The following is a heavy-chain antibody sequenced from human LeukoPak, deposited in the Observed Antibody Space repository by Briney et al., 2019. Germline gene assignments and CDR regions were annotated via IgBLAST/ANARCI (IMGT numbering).Heavy chain of an antibody. CDR1: GGSISSYY. CDR2: IYYSGST. Sequence: SETLSLTCTVSGGSISSYYWGWIRQPPGKGLEWIGCIYYSGSTYYNPSLKSRVTISVDTSKNQFSLKLSSVTAADTAVYYCARRGIYSGSYYRFDYWGQGTLVTVSS. J-gene: IGHJ4*02. V-gene: IGHV4-39*01. D-gene: IGHD1-26*01. CDR3: ARRGIYSGSYYRFDY.